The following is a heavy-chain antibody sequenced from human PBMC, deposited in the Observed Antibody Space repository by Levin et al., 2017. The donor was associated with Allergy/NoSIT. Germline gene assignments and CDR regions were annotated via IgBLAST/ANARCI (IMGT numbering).Heavy chain of an antibody. CDR2: VSPNGDTK. V-gene: IGHV3-30*03. CDR3: ARRSHDPEKMDY. J-gene: IGHJ4*02. CDR1: GFSFSSHA. D-gene: IGHD1-26*01. Sequence: GESLKISCAVSGFSFSSHAMHWVRQAPGKGLEWLATVSPNGDTKYYLDSVRGRFTISRDNSENTVYLQMSSLRGQDTAVYYCARRSHDPEKMDYWGQGTLVTVSS.